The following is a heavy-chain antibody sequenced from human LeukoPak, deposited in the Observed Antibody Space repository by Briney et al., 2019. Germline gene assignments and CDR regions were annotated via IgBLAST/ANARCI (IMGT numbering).Heavy chain of an antibody. CDR3: ARAPLLYYFDY. D-gene: IGHD2/OR15-2a*01. CDR1: GGSISSSSYY. V-gene: IGHV4-39*07. Sequence: PSETLSLTCTVSGGSISSSSYYWGWIRQPPGKGLEWIGSIYYSGSTYYNPSLKSRVTISVDTSKNQFSLRLSSVTAADTAVYYCARAPLLYYFDYWGQGTLVTVSS. CDR2: IYYSGST. J-gene: IGHJ4*02.